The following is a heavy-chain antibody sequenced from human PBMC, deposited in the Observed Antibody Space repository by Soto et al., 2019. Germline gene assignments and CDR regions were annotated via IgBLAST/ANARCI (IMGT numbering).Heavy chain of an antibody. V-gene: IGHV3-53*01. D-gene: IGHD3-10*01. J-gene: IGHJ6*02. CDR3: ARDSGMIRGSYGVDV. Sequence: GGSLRLSCAASGFTVTSNYLTWVRQAPGKGLEWVSVIYRSGATYYPDSVRGRFTASRDYSRNTLYLQMDSLRVEDTAVYYCARDSGMIRGSYGVDVWGPGTTVTVSS. CDR1: GFTVTSNY. CDR2: IYRSGAT.